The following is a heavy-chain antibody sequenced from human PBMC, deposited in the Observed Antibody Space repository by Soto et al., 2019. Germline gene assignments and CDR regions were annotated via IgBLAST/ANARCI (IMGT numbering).Heavy chain of an antibody. CDR3: TTGSVEGV. Sequence: EVQLVESGGGLVKPGGSLRLSCAASGFSFSNAWMNWVRQAPGKGLEWVGRIKRKIDGEKTDYAAPVKGRFTISRDYSKNTLSLQMNSLKADDTAVYYCTTGSVEGVWGQGTTVTVSS. CDR1: GFSFSNAW. V-gene: IGHV3-15*07. J-gene: IGHJ6*02. CDR2: IKRKIDGEKT.